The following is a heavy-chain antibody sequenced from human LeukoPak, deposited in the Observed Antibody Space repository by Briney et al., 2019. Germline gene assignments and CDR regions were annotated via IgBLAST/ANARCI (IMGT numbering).Heavy chain of an antibody. J-gene: IGHJ4*02. D-gene: IGHD2-21*02. CDR2: ISAYNGNT. CDR1: GYTFTSYG. CDR3: ARDLTVVTPYYFDY. Sequence: GASVKVSCKASGYTFTSYGISWVRQAPGQGLEWMGWISAYNGNTNYAQKLQGRVTMTTDTSTSTAYMELRSLRSDDTAVYYCARDLTVVTPYYFDYWGQGTLVTVSS. V-gene: IGHV1-18*01.